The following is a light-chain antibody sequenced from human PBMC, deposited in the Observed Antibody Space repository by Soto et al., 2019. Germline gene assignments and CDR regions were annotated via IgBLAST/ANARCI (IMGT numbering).Light chain of an antibody. CDR2: GAF. CDR1: QSINSN. Sequence: EIVMTQSPVTLSVSPGERATLSCTASQSINSNLAWYQQKPGQAPSLLIYGAFTRATGIPARFSGTGSGTEFTLTISSLQSEDLALYYCQQYNDWPLTFGQGTKADI. CDR3: QQYNDWPLT. J-gene: IGKJ1*01. V-gene: IGKV3-15*01.